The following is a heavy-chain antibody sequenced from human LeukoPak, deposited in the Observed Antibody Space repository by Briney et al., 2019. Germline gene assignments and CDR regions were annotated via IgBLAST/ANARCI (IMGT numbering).Heavy chain of an antibody. D-gene: IGHD6-13*01. CDR3: AKDIGTGGTGWYFDL. CDR2: ISWNSVSI. V-gene: IGHV3-9*01. Sequence: PGRSLRLSCAASGFTLDDYVMHWVRQAPGRGLEWVSGISWNSVSIGYADSVKGRFTISRDNAKNSLYLQMNSLRAEDPALYYCAKDIGTGGTGWYFDLWGRGTLVTVSS. CDR1: GFTLDDYV. J-gene: IGHJ2*01.